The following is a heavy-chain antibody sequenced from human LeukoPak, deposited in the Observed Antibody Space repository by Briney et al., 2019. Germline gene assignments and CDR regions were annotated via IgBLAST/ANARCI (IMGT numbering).Heavy chain of an antibody. Sequence: GGSLRLSCAASGFTFSRYAMSWVRQAPGKGLEWVSALGVSVSGYGGSTYYADSVKGRFTISRDNSKNTLYLQMNSLRAEDTAVYYCAKKLLWFGEVIDYWGQGTLVTVSS. CDR2: LGVSVSGYGGST. D-gene: IGHD3-10*01. CDR3: AKKLLWFGEVIDY. CDR1: GFTFSRYA. J-gene: IGHJ4*02. V-gene: IGHV3-23*01.